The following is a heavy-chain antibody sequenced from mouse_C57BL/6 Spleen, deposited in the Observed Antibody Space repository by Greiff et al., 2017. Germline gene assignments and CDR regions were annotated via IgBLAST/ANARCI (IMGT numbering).Heavy chain of an antibody. CDR3: ARLATAY. CDR2: ISSGSSTI. CDR1: GFTFSDYG. J-gene: IGHJ3*01. V-gene: IGHV5-17*01. D-gene: IGHD1-2*01. Sequence: EVKLMESGGGLVKPGGSLKLSCAASGFTFSDYGMHWVRQAPEKGLEWVAYISSGSSTIYYADTVKGRFTISRDNAKNTVFLQMTSLRSEDTAMYYCARLATAYWGQGTLVTVSA.